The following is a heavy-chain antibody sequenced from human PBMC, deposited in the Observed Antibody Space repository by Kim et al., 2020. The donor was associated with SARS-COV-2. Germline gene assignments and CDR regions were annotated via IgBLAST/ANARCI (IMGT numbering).Heavy chain of an antibody. Sequence: SETQSLTCTVSGGSISSSNYYWGWIRQSPGKGLEWIGSIYYSENTYYNPSLKSRVTISVDTSKNQFSLKLSSVTAADTAVYYCAAAFDIWGQGTMVTVSS. J-gene: IGHJ3*02. CDR3: AAAFDI. CDR1: GGSISSSNYY. V-gene: IGHV4-39*01. CDR2: IYYSENT.